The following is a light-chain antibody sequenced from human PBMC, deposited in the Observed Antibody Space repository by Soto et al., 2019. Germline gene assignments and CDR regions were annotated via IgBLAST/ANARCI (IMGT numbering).Light chain of an antibody. CDR2: DAS. CDR3: QQRSNCPLT. V-gene: IGKV3-11*01. J-gene: IGKJ4*01. CDR1: ERISHS. Sequence: DIEFRQSPATLSLSIGDRVTLYCRANERISHSLAWYQQKPGQAPKILIYDASFRATGIPARFSGSGSGTEFTLTISSLQSEDFAVYYCQQRSNCPLTFGGGTKVDIK.